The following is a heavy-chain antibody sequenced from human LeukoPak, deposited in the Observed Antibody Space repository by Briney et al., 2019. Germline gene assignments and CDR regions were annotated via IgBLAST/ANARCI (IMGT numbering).Heavy chain of an antibody. J-gene: IGHJ4*02. D-gene: IGHD1-14*01. CDR1: GFTFSSYS. Sequence: NPGGSLRLSCAASGFTFSSYSMNWVRQAPGKGLEWVSSISSSSSYIYYADSVKGRFTISRDNAKNSLYLQMNSLRAEDTAVYYCAREGLDRGYFDYWGQGSLVTVSS. CDR3: AREGLDRGYFDY. V-gene: IGHV3-21*01. CDR2: ISSSSSYI.